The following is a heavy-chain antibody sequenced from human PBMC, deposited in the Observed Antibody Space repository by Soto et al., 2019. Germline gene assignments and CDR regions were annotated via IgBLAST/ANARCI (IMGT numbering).Heavy chain of an antibody. V-gene: IGHV3-23*01. J-gene: IGHJ6*02. CDR3: ASGRGRYFYYGMDV. CDR1: GFTFSSYA. D-gene: IGHD1-26*01. CDR2: ISGSGDRT. Sequence: GGSLRLSCAASGFTFSSYAITWVRQAPGKGLEWVSVISGSGDRTYYADSVEGRFTISRDNSKNTLYLQMNSLRAEDTAVYYCASGRGRYFYYGMDVWGQGTKVTVSS.